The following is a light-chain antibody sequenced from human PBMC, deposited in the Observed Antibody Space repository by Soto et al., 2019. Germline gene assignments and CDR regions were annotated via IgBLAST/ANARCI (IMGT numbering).Light chain of an antibody. J-gene: IGKJ3*01. CDR3: MQALQLPGA. Sequence: DIVMTQSPLSLPVTPGEPASISCRSSQSLLHSNGYNYLDWYLQKPGQSPQLLIYLGSNRASGVPDRFSGSGSGTDFTLKISRVEAEGVGVYYCMQALQLPGAFGPGTKVDIK. V-gene: IGKV2-28*01. CDR2: LGS. CDR1: QSLLHSNGYNY.